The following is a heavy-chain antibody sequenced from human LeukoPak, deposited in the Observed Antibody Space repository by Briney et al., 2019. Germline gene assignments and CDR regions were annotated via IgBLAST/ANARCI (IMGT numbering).Heavy chain of an antibody. Sequence: PGGSLRLSCAASGFTFSSYWMSWVRQAPGKGLEWVANIKQDGSEKYYVDSVKGRFTISRDNAKNSLYLQMNSLRAEDTAVYYCARGSSGWYGGNRFDPWGQGTLVTVSS. CDR2: IKQDGSEK. CDR3: ARGSSGWYGGNRFDP. V-gene: IGHV3-7*01. CDR1: GFTFSSYW. D-gene: IGHD6-19*01. J-gene: IGHJ5*02.